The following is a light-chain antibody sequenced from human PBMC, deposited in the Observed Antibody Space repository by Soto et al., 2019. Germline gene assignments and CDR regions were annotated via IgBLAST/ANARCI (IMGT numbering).Light chain of an antibody. CDR1: SCDVGGYNY. Sequence: QSVLTQPPSASGSPGQSVTISCTGTSCDVGGYNYVSWYQQHPGKVPKLMIYEVSKRPSGVPDRFSGSMSGNTASLIVFGLQAEDEVDYYCSSYAGSNYVFGTGTKVTVL. J-gene: IGLJ1*01. CDR2: EVS. V-gene: IGLV2-8*01. CDR3: SSYAGSNYV.